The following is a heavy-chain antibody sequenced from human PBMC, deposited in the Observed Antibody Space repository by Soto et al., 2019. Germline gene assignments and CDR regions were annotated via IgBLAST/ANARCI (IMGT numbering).Heavy chain of an antibody. CDR3: TTLYGSGSSVPSIYYYYYGMDV. D-gene: IGHD3-10*01. Sequence: PGGSLRLSCAASGFTFSNAWMSWVRQAPGKGLEWVGRIKSKTDGGTTDYAAPVKGRFTISRDDSKNTLYLQMNSLKTEDTAVYYCTTLYGSGSSVPSIYYYYYGMDVWGQGTTVTVSS. J-gene: IGHJ6*02. CDR2: IKSKTDGGTT. CDR1: GFTFSNAW. V-gene: IGHV3-15*01.